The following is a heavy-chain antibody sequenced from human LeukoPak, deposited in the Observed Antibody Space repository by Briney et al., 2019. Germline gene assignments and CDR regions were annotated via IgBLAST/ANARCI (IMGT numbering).Heavy chain of an antibody. CDR2: INEDGSGK. CDR3: ALSSSGGY. CDR1: EFTFSNYW. D-gene: IGHD6-6*01. V-gene: IGHV3-7*01. Sequence: GGSLRLSCAASEFTFSNYWMHWVRQTPGKVLEWVANINEDGSGKYYVDSVKGRFTISRDNAKNSLYLQMNSLRAEDTAVYYCALSSSGGYWGQGTLVTVSS. J-gene: IGHJ4*02.